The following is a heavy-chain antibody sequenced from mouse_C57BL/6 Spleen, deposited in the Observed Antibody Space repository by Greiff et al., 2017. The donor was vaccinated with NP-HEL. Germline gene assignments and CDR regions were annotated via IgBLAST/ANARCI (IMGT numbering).Heavy chain of an antibody. J-gene: IGHJ1*03. CDR1: GFTFSNYW. Sequence: EVQLVESGGGLVQPGGSMKLSCVASGFTFSNYWMNWVRQSPEKGLEWVAQIRLKSDNYATHYAESVKGRFTISSDDSKSSVYLQMNNLRAEDTGIYYCTGGVWYFDVWGTGTTVTVSS. V-gene: IGHV6-3*01. CDR3: TGGVWYFDV. CDR2: IRLKSDNYAT.